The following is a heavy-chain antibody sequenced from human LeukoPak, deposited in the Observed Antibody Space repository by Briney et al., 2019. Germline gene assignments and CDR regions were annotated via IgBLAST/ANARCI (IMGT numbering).Heavy chain of an antibody. D-gene: IGHD2-15*01. CDR2: IRSKANSYAT. CDR3: TRRGGSSFDMDV. J-gene: IGHJ6*04. CDR1: GFTFSGSA. Sequence: GGSLRLSCAASGFTFSGSAMHWVRQASGKGLEWVGRIRSKANSYATAYAASVKGRFTISRDDSKNTAYLQMNSLKTEDAAVYYCTRRGGSSFDMDVWGKGTTVTISS. V-gene: IGHV3-73*01.